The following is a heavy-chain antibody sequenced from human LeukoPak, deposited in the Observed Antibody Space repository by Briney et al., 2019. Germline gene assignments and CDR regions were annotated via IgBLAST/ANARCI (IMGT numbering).Heavy chain of an antibody. CDR1: GFTFDDYG. Sequence: PGGSLRLSCAASGFTFDDYGMSWVRQAPGKGLEWVSGINWNGGSTGYADSVKGRFTISRDNAKNSLYLQMNSLRAEDTALYYCASSGYTNYYGNRYYFDYWGQGTLVTVSS. D-gene: IGHD3-10*01. V-gene: IGHV3-20*04. J-gene: IGHJ4*02. CDR3: ASSGYTNYYGNRYYFDY. CDR2: INWNGGST.